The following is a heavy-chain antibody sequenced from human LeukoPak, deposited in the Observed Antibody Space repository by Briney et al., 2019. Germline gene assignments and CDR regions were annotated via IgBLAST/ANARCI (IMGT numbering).Heavy chain of an antibody. Sequence: PGGSLRLSCTGSGFTFGDYAISWVRQAPGKGLEWIGYIYYSGSTNYNPSLKSRVTISVDTSKNQFSLKLSSVTAADTAVYYCAGDQLLQGFDYWGQGTLVTVSS. J-gene: IGHJ4*02. CDR1: GFTFGDYA. V-gene: IGHV4-59*01. CDR2: IYYSGST. D-gene: IGHD1-1*01. CDR3: AGDQLLQGFDY.